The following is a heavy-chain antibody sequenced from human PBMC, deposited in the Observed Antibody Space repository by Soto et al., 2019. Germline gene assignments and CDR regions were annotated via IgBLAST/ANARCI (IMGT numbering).Heavy chain of an antibody. D-gene: IGHD3-10*01. CDR1: GGTFDSYS. CDR2: VAPIFDLP. J-gene: IGHJ3*01. Sequence: QVQLVQSGAEVKKPGSSVRVSCKASGGTFDSYSISWVRQAPGQGPGGVGKVAPIFDLPRYAPKFQGRVTIIADKTTSTAYLDLSGLTSEDTAVYYCATGAVGGRQQLVRDAFDFWGQGTMVTVSS. V-gene: IGHV1-69*02. CDR3: ATGAVGGRQQLVRDAFDF.